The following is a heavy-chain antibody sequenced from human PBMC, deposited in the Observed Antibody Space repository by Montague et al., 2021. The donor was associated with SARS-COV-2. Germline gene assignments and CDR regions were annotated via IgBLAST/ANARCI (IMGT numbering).Heavy chain of an antibody. D-gene: IGHD2-2*01. Sequence: SETLSLTCEVSGGSIRSYYWSWIRQSPGKGLEWIGYVHYTGSTKYNPSLKTRVTLSLDTPKNHFSLRLNSVTAADTAVYYCARAQNICFIASCVDYFDLWGLGALVSVSS. V-gene: IGHV4-59*01. CDR3: ARAQNICFIASCVDYFDL. CDR1: GGSIRSYY. J-gene: IGHJ4*02. CDR2: VHYTGST.